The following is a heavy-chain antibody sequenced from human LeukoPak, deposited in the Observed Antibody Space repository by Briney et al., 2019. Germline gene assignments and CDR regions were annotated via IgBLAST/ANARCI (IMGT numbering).Heavy chain of an antibody. V-gene: IGHV1-8*01. J-gene: IGHJ6*02. Sequence: ASVRVSCTASGYTFTSYDINWVRQATGQGLEWMGWMNPNSGNTGYAQKFQGRVTMTRNTSISTAYMELSSLRSEDTAVYYCARGSFSSSHYYYYGMDVWGQGTTVTVSS. CDR3: ARGSFSSSHYYYYGMDV. CDR2: MNPNSGNT. CDR1: GYTFTSYD. D-gene: IGHD6-13*01.